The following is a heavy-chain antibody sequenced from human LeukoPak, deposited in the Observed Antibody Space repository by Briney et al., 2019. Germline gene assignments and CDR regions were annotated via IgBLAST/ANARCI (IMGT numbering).Heavy chain of an antibody. D-gene: IGHD4-23*01. V-gene: IGHV4-59*08. J-gene: IGHJ6*03. CDR2: IYYSGST. CDR1: GGSISSYY. Sequence: SETLSLTCTVSGGSISSYYWSWIRQPPGKGLEWIGYIYYSGSTNYNPSLKSRVTISVDTSKNQFSLKLSSVTAADTAVYYCARAPDYGGNSGQDYYYYYMDVWGKGTTVTVSS. CDR3: ARAPDYGGNSGQDYYYYYMDV.